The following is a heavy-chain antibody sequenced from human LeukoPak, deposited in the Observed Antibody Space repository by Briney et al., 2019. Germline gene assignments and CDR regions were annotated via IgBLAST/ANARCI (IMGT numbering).Heavy chain of an antibody. Sequence: GGSLRLSCAASGFTFSSYGMHWVRQAPGKGLEWVAFIRYDGSNKYYADSVKGRFTISRDNSKNTLYLQMNSLRAEDTAVYYCAKGRTTVVTPAYFDYWGQGTLVTVSS. CDR1: GFTFSSYG. D-gene: IGHD4-23*01. CDR2: IRYDGSNK. J-gene: IGHJ4*02. CDR3: AKGRTTVVTPAYFDY. V-gene: IGHV3-30*02.